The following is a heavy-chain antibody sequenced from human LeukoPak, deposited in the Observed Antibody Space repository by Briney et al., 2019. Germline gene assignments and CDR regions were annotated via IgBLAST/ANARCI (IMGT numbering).Heavy chain of an antibody. D-gene: IGHD2-8*01. J-gene: IGHJ4*02. CDR2: IIPIFGTA. Sequence: SVKVSCKASGGTFSSYAISWVRQAPGQGLEWMGGIIPIFGTANYAQKFQGRVTITADESTSTAYMELSSLRSDDTAVYFCARGLPLGYCTYGVCYPPKHFDFWGQGTLVTVSS. CDR1: GGTFSSYA. V-gene: IGHV1-69*13. CDR3: ARGLPLGYCTYGVCYPPKHFDF.